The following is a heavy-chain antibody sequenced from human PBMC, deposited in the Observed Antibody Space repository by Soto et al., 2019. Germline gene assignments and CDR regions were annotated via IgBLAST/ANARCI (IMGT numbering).Heavy chain of an antibody. CDR1: GGSISSYY. V-gene: IGHV4-59*08. D-gene: IGHD3-3*01. Sequence: PSETLSLTCTVSGGSISSYYWSWIRQPPGKGLEWIGYIYYSGSTYCNPSLKSRVTISVDTSKNQFSLKLSSVTAADTAVYYCARVPKSGYCDYWGQGTLVTVSS. CDR2: IYYSGST. J-gene: IGHJ4*02. CDR3: ARVPKSGYCDY.